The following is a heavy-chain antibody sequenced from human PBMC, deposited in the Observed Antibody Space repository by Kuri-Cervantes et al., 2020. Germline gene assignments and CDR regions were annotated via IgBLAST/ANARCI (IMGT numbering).Heavy chain of an antibody. CDR3: ARGTGIAVAGIIFS. Sequence: GESLKISCTASGFTFSSYGMHWVRQAPGKGLEWVAVISYDGTNTYYADSVKGRFTISRDNSKNTLYLQMNSLRAEDTAVYYCARGTGIAVAGIIFSWGQGTLVTVSS. V-gene: IGHV3-30*03. CDR1: GFTFSSYG. CDR2: ISYDGTNT. J-gene: IGHJ5*02. D-gene: IGHD6-19*01.